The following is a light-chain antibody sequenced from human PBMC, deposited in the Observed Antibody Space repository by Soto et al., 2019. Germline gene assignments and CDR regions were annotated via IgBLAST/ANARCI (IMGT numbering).Light chain of an antibody. V-gene: IGKV3-15*01. J-gene: IGKJ1*01. Sequence: ILMTQSPATLSVSPGERATLSCRARQSVINNLAWYQQKPGQAPSLLIYDASTRGTGIPAKFSGSGSGTEFTLALSGLQSEDFAVYYCKQYNNWPSWTFGQGPKGEI. CDR2: DAS. CDR3: KQYNNWPSWT. CDR1: QSVINN.